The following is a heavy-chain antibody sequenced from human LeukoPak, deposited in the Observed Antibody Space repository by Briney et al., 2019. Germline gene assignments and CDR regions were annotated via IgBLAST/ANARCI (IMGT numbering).Heavy chain of an antibody. Sequence: ASVKVSCKASGYTFTGYYMHWVRQAPGQGLEWMGWISAYNGNTNYAQKLQGRVTMTTDTSTSTAYMELRSLRSDDTAVYYCARFDYGPWGFDYWGQGTLVTVSS. D-gene: IGHD4-17*01. J-gene: IGHJ4*02. CDR1: GYTFTGYY. CDR2: ISAYNGNT. V-gene: IGHV1-18*04. CDR3: ARFDYGPWGFDY.